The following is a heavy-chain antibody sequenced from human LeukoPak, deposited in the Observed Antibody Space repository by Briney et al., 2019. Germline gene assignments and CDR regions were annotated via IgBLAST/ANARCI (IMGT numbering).Heavy chain of an antibody. CDR2: ISAYNGNT. D-gene: IGHD2-2*01. J-gene: IGHJ3*02. Sequence: ASVKVSCKASGYTFTSYGISWVRQAPGQGLEWMGWISAYNGNTNYAQKLQGRVTMTTDTSTSTAYMELRSLRSDDTAVYYCARVPTQLPATAFAFDIWGQGTMVTVSS. CDR3: ARVPTQLPATAFAFDI. V-gene: IGHV1-18*01. CDR1: GYTFTSYG.